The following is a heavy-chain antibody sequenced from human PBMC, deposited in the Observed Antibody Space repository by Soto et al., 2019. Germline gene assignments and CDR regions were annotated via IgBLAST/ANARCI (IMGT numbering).Heavy chain of an antibody. CDR1: GFSLTTSGVG. V-gene: IGHV2-5*01. CDR2: IFWNDDK. CDR3: GRRLIITPRQVVNCFEP. J-gene: IGHJ5*02. Sequence: ASGPTLVNPTQTLTLTCTFSGFSLTTSGVGVAWIRQPPGKALEWLTVIFWNDDKQYSPSLKSRLTITKDTPKNQVVLTMTNMDPEDTATYYCGRRLIITPRQVVNCFEPWGQGTLVTVSS. D-gene: IGHD2-15*01.